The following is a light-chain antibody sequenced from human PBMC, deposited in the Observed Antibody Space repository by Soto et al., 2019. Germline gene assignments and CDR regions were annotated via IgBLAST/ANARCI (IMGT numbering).Light chain of an antibody. CDR1: QSVSSNY. CDR3: PQYGNSLFT. CDR2: GAS. V-gene: IGKV3-20*01. J-gene: IGKJ3*01. Sequence: EIVLTQSPGTLSLSPGERATLSCRASQSVSSNYLAWYQQKPGQAPRLLIYGASSRVTGIPDRFSGSGSGTDFTLNIRRLEPEEFAMYYCPQYGNSLFTFGPGNKVDIK.